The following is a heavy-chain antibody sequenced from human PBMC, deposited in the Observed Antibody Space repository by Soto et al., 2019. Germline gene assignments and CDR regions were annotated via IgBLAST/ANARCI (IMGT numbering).Heavy chain of an antibody. CDR1: GFTFSSYW. CDR2: IKGDGYRT. Sequence: GGSLRLSCAASGFTFSSYWMSWVRQAPGKGLEWVADIKGDGYRTYYVDSVKGRFTISRDNSKNTLFLQMNSLRAEDSAVYYCANDVKLILLLPASIYF. D-gene: IGHD1-26*01. V-gene: IGHV3-7*03. J-gene: IGHJ4*01. CDR3: ANDVKLILLLPASIYF.